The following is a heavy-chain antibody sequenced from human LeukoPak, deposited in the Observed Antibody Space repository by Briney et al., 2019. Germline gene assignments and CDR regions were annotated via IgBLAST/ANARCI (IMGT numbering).Heavy chain of an antibody. V-gene: IGHV5-10-1*04. CDR1: GYSLTSYW. Sequence: HGESLRISCKSSGYSLTSYWITWVRQMPGKGLEWMGRIDPSDSHTDYSPSFEGQVTISADKTITTAYLQWSSLKASDTAMYYCARLYCTGGSCFDPWGQGTLVTVSS. D-gene: IGHD2-8*02. J-gene: IGHJ5*02. CDR3: ARLYCTGGSCFDP. CDR2: IDPSDSHT.